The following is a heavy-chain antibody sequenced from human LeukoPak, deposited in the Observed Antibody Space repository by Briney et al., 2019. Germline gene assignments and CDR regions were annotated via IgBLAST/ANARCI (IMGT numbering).Heavy chain of an antibody. D-gene: IGHD3-9*01. V-gene: IGHV3-21*01. J-gene: IGHJ4*02. CDR2: ITSSGTYI. Sequence: GGSLRLSCAASGFTFNNYNMNWVRQAPGKALEWVSSITSSGTYIFYADSVKGRFTISRDNAKNSLFLQMNSLRAEDTAFYYCARVGFDFSFAYWGQGTLVTVSS. CDR1: GFTFNNYN. CDR3: ARVGFDFSFAY.